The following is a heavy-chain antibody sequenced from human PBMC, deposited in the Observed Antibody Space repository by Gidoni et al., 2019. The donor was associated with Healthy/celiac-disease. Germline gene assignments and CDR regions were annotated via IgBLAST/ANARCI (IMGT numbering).Heavy chain of an antibody. Sequence: EVQLLESGGGLVQPGGSLRLSCAASGFTFSSYAMRWVRQAPGKGLEWVSAISGSGGSTYYADSVKCRFTISRDNSKNTLYLQMNSLRAEDTAVYYCAMYSSGWYVWFDPWGQGTLVTVSS. D-gene: IGHD6-19*01. CDR2: ISGSGGST. J-gene: IGHJ5*02. V-gene: IGHV3-23*01. CDR1: GFTFSSYA. CDR3: AMYSSGWYVWFDP.